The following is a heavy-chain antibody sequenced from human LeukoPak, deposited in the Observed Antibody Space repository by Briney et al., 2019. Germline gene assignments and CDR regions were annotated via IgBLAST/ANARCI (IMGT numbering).Heavy chain of an antibody. Sequence: GGSLRLSCAASGFTFSSYAMSWVRQAPGKGLEWVSAISGSGGSTYYAVSVKGRFTISRDNSKNTLYLQMNSLRAEDTAVYYCAKDRGFSGYDLTDYWGQGTLVTVSS. V-gene: IGHV3-23*01. D-gene: IGHD5-12*01. CDR1: GFTFSSYA. CDR2: ISGSGGST. CDR3: AKDRGFSGYDLTDY. J-gene: IGHJ4*02.